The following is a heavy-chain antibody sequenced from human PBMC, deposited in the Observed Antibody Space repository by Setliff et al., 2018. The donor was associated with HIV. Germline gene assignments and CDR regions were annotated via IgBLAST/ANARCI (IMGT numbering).Heavy chain of an antibody. CDR2: IQSKTDGEST. J-gene: IGHJ6*02. D-gene: IGHD1-26*01. CDR1: GFTFTNAW. V-gene: IGHV3-15*01. CDR3: ARDAPTSGWELPGETENYGMDV. Sequence: GGSLRLSCAASGFTFTNAWMSWVRQAPGKGLEWVGRIQSKTDGESTDYAAPVKGRFTISRDYSKNTLFLQMNSLRAEDTAVYYCARDAPTSGWELPGETENYGMDVWGQGTTVTVSS.